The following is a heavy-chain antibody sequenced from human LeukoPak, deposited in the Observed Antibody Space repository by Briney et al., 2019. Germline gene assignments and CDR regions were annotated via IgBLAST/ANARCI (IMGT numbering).Heavy chain of an antibody. V-gene: IGHV4-4*07. D-gene: IGHD4-23*01. Sequence: SETLSLTCTVSGASISDTAWSWVRQPAGRGLEWIGRVFSSGATLYNPSLNGRVSMSVDASKKQVSLKVTPVTVADTAVYYCARDDKGYYDGRWTAFEIWGQGTVVTVSS. CDR3: ARDDKGYYDGRWTAFEI. CDR2: VFSSGAT. CDR1: GASISDTA. J-gene: IGHJ3*02.